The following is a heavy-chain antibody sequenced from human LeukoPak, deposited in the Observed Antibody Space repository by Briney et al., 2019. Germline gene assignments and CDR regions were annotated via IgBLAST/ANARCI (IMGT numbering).Heavy chain of an antibody. V-gene: IGHV3-7*04. CDR1: GFTFSSYW. D-gene: IGHD7-27*01. CDR3: ARSGVPHGTDV. Sequence: GGSLRLSCAASGFTFSSYWMTWVGQAPEKGLEGVANIKQDGSETYYVDSVKGRFTISRDNAKNSLCLHMNSLRVEDSAVYYCARSGVPHGTDVWGQGTTVTVSS. J-gene: IGHJ6*02. CDR2: IKQDGSET.